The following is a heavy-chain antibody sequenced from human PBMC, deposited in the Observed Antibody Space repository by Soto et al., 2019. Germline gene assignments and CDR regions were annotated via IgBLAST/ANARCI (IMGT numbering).Heavy chain of an antibody. D-gene: IGHD6-19*01. V-gene: IGHV2-5*01. Sequence: QITLKESGPTLVRPTQTLTLTCTFSGFSLSTSGLGVGWLRQPPGKALEWLALIYWNDDKRYIPSLKARLTITKDTSKNQVVRTMTNMDPVDTATYYCAHRPSGWYIFDYWGQGTLVTVSS. CDR2: IYWNDDK. CDR3: AHRPSGWYIFDY. J-gene: IGHJ4*02. CDR1: GFSLSTSGLG.